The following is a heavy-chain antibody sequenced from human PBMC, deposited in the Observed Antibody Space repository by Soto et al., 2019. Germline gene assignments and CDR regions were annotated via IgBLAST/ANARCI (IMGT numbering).Heavy chain of an antibody. CDR3: ARKGYIGNFAMDV. J-gene: IGHJ6*02. Sequence: ASVKVSCEASGYTFKSYDVMWVRKAPGQGLEWMGWISGHNGKADYAESFQGRVIMTTDTSTATASVDLRGLRSDDTAVYYCARKGYIGNFAMDVWGQGTTVTVSS. CDR1: GYTFKSYD. D-gene: IGHD5-12*01. V-gene: IGHV1-18*04. CDR2: ISGHNGKA.